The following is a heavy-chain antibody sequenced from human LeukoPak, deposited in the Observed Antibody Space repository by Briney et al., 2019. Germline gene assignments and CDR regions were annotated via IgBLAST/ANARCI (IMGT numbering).Heavy chain of an antibody. CDR3: ARASISPWGPKFFDY. V-gene: IGHV1-46*01. CDR1: GYTFTSYS. Sequence: GASVKVSCKASGYTFTSYSMHWVRQAPGQGLEWMGIINPSGGSTTYAQKFQGRVTMTRDTSTSTVYMELTSLRSEDTAVYYCARASISPWGPKFFDYWGQGTLVTVSS. D-gene: IGHD6-6*01. CDR2: INPSGGST. J-gene: IGHJ4*02.